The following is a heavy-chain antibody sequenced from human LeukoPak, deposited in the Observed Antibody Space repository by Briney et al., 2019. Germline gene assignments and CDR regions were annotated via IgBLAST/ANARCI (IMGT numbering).Heavy chain of an antibody. Sequence: SDTLSLTCAVSGYSISSNNWWGWIRQPPGKGLEWIGYIYYSGITYYNPSLKSRVTMSVDTSKNQFSLKLSSVTAVDTAVYYCARMPYYYDSSGYYSFFDYWGQGTLATVSS. CDR1: GYSISSNNW. CDR3: ARMPYYYDSSGYYSFFDY. V-gene: IGHV4-28*01. CDR2: IYYSGIT. D-gene: IGHD3-22*01. J-gene: IGHJ4*02.